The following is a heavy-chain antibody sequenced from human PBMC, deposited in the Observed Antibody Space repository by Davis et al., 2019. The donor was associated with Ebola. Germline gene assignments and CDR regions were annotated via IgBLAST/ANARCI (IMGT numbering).Heavy chain of an antibody. Sequence: GGSLRLSCAASGFTFSSYGMHWVRQAPGKGLEWVAVLWYDGSNKYYADSVKGRFTISRYNSKNTLYLQMNSLRAEDTAVYYCARGKYYYGMDVWGQGTTVTVSS. CDR2: LWYDGSNK. J-gene: IGHJ6*02. CDR3: ARGKYYYGMDV. V-gene: IGHV3-33*01. CDR1: GFTFSSYG.